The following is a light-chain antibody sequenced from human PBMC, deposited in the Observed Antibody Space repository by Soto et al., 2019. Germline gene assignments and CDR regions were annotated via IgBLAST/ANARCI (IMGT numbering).Light chain of an antibody. V-gene: IGKV2-28*01. CDR1: QSLLHSNGYNY. J-gene: IGKJ1*01. CDR2: LGS. CDR3: MQALQTRT. Sequence: DIVMTQSPLSLPVTPGEPASISCRSSQSLLHSNGYNYLDWYLQKPGQSPQLLIYLGSNRASGVPDRFNGSGSVTDFTLKISRVEAEDVGVYYCMQALQTRTFGQGTKVEIK.